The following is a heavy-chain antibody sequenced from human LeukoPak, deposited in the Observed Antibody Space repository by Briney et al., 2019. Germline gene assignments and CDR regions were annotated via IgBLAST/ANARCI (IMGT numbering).Heavy chain of an antibody. V-gene: IGHV3-23*01. CDR1: GFTFSRYA. J-gene: IGHJ6*03. D-gene: IGHD3-22*01. Sequence: PGGSLRLSCAASGFTFSRYAMSWVRQAPGKGLEWVSAISGSGGSTYYADSVKGRFTISRDNSKNTLYLQMNSLRAEDTAVYYCAKYPADHYYDSSGYYWHYYYMDVWGKGTTVTVSS. CDR2: ISGSGGST. CDR3: AKYPADHYYDSSGYYWHYYYMDV.